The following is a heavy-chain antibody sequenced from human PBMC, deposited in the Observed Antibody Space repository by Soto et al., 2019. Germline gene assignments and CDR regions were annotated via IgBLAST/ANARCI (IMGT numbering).Heavy chain of an antibody. D-gene: IGHD3-3*01. CDR1: GFTFSSYG. Sequence: HPGGSLRLSCAASGFTFSSYGMHWVRQAPGKWLEWVAFISHDGSNKYYGDSMKGRIAMSRDNSKSTLYLQMSSPRAEDTAVYYCTKRRNVLRFLEWSSGMEVWGQGXTVTVYS. J-gene: IGHJ6*02. V-gene: IGHV3-30*18. CDR2: ISHDGSNK. CDR3: TKRRNVLRFLEWSSGMEV.